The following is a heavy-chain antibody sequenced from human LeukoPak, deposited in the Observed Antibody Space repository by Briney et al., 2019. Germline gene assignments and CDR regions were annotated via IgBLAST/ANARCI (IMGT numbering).Heavy chain of an antibody. J-gene: IGHJ4*02. V-gene: IGHV3-23*01. CDR2: ISNNGGYT. CDR1: GFTFSSSA. CDR3: ARAPLSGYSSGSRGY. Sequence: GGSLRLSCAASGFTFSSSAMSWVRQAPGKGLEWVSAISNNGGYTYYADSVQGRFTISRDNSKSTLCLQMNSLRAEDTAVYYCARAPLSGYSSGSRGYWGQGTLVTVSS. D-gene: IGHD6-19*01.